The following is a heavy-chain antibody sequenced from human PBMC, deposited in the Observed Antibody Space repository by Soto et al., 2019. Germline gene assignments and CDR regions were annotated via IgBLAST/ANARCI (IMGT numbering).Heavy chain of an antibody. CDR2: IYYSGST. Sequence: SETLSLTCTVSGGSISSSSYYWGWIRQPPGKGLEWIGSIYYSGSTYYNPSLKSRVTISVDTSKNQFSLKLSSVTAADTAVYYCARHRGSSYYYDSSGYPSAVRYWGQGTLVTVSS. J-gene: IGHJ4*02. CDR3: ARHRGSSYYYDSSGYPSAVRY. V-gene: IGHV4-39*01. CDR1: GGSISSSSYY. D-gene: IGHD3-22*01.